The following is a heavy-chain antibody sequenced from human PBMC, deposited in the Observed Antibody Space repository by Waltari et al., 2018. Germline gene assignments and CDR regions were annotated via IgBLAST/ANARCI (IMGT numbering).Heavy chain of an antibody. CDR1: GYPFTSYG. CDR3: ARGPPGWELGWFDP. J-gene: IGHJ5*02. CDR2: ISAYNGNT. Sequence: QVQLVQSGAEVKKPGASVKVSCQASGYPFTSYGIRRVRQAPGQGLEWMGWISAYNGNTNYAQKLQGRVTMTTDTSTSTAYMELRSLRSDDTAVYYCARGPPGWELGWFDPWGQGTLVTVSS. D-gene: IGHD1-26*01. V-gene: IGHV1-18*01.